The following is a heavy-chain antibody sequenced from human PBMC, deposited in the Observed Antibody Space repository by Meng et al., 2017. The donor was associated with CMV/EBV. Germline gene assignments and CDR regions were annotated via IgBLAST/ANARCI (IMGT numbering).Heavy chain of an antibody. Sequence: GGSLRLSCAAAGFTFSSYWMSWVRQAPGKGLEWEANIKQDGSEKYYVDSVKGRFTISRDNAKNSLYLQMNSLRAEDTAVYYCAGGWSYYDFWSGHPHAEYFQHWGQGTLVTVSS. CDR3: AGGWSYYDFWSGHPHAEYFQH. D-gene: IGHD3-3*01. CDR2: IKQDGSEK. CDR1: GFTFSSYW. J-gene: IGHJ1*01. V-gene: IGHV3-7*04.